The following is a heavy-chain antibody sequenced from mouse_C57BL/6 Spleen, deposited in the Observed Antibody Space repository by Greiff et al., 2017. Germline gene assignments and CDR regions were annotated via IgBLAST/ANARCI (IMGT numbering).Heavy chain of an antibody. Sequence: VKLMESGPELVKPGASVKISCKASGYAFSSSWMNWVKQRPGKGLEWIGRIYPGDGDTNYNGKFKGKATLTADKSSSTTYFQLSSLTSEDAAVYFCARPITTGVANWYFDVWGTGTTVTVSS. V-gene: IGHV1-82*01. CDR1: GYAFSSSW. CDR3: ARPITTGVANWYFDV. J-gene: IGHJ1*03. CDR2: IYPGDGDT. D-gene: IGHD1-1*01.